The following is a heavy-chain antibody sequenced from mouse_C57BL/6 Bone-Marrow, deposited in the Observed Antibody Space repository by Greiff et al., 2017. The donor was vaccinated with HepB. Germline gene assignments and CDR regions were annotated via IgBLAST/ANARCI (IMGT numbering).Heavy chain of an antibody. V-gene: IGHV1-55*01. CDR2: IYPGSGST. Sequence: QVQLQQPGAELVKPGASVKMSCKASGYTFTSYWITWVKQRPGQGLEWIGDIYPGSGSTNYNEKFKSKATLTVDTSSSTAYMELNSLTSEDSAVYYCARKGIYYYGSSYYFDYWGQGTTLTVSS. J-gene: IGHJ2*01. CDR3: ARKGIYYYGSSYYFDY. D-gene: IGHD1-1*01. CDR1: GYTFTSYW.